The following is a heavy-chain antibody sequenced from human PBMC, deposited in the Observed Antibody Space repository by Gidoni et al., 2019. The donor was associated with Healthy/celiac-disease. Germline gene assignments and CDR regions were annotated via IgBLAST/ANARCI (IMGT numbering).Heavy chain of an antibody. CDR3: ARGRGTPTYYYYYGMDV. CDR1: GGSFSGYY. Sequence: QVQLQQWGAGLWKPSETLSLTCAVYGGSFSGYYWSWIRQPPGKGLEWIGEINHSGSTNYNPSLKSRVTISVDTSKNQFSLKLSSVTAADTAVYYCARGRGTPTYYYYYGMDVWGQGTTVTVSS. V-gene: IGHV4-34*01. D-gene: IGHD1-1*01. CDR2: INHSGST. J-gene: IGHJ6*02.